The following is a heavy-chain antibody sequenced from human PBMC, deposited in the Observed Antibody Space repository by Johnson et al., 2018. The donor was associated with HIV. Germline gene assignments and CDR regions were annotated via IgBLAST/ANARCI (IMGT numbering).Heavy chain of an antibody. CDR1: GFTFSSYA. D-gene: IGHD3-16*01. J-gene: IGHJ3*02. CDR3: AKDRLFGFRNDAFDI. V-gene: IGHV3-30*04. CDR2: ISYDGSNK. Sequence: QVQLVESGGGVFQPGRSLRLSCAASGFTFSSYAMHWVRPAPGKGLEWVAVISYDGSNKYYADSVTGRFTISRDNSKNTLYLQMNSLRAEDTAVYYCAKDRLFGFRNDAFDIWGQGTMVTVSS.